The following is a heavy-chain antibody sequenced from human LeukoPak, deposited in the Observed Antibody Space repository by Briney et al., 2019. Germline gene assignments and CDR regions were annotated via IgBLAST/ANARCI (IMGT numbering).Heavy chain of an antibody. V-gene: IGHV3-23*01. Sequence: GGSLRLSCAASGFTFSSYGMSWVRQAPGKGLEWVSAISGSGGSTYYADSVKGRFTISRENAKNSLYLQMNSLRAGDTAVYYCARAKFGTPPDYWGQGTLVTVSS. CDR3: ARAKFGTPPDY. CDR2: ISGSGGST. CDR1: GFTFSSYG. J-gene: IGHJ4*02. D-gene: IGHD3-16*01.